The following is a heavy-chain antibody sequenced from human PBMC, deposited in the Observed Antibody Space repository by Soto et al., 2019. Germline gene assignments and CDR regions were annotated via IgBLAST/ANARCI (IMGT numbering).Heavy chain of an antibody. J-gene: IGHJ4*02. Sequence: PSETLSLTCTVSGGSISSGDYYWSWIRQPPGKGLEWIGYIYYSGSTYYNPSLKSRVTISVDTSKNQFSLKLSSVTAADTAVYYCTRFVGVLRSFDYWGQGTLVTVS. D-gene: IGHD3-16*01. CDR1: GGSISSGDYY. CDR2: IYYSGST. CDR3: TRFVGVLRSFDY. V-gene: IGHV4-30-4*01.